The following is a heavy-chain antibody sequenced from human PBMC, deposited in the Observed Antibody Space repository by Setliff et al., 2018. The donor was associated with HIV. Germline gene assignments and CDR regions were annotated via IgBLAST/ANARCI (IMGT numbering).Heavy chain of an antibody. V-gene: IGHV4-31*03. CDR3: ARGIAAAGGYFDY. CDR2: IYYSGNT. J-gene: IGHJ4*02. Sequence: PSETLSLTCTVSGGSISSGGYYWNWIRQHPGKGLEWIGYIYYSGNTNYNPSLKSRITISLDTSKNQFSLKLSSVTAADTAVYYCARGIAAAGGYFDYWGPGTLVTVSS. D-gene: IGHD6-13*01. CDR1: GGSISSGGYY.